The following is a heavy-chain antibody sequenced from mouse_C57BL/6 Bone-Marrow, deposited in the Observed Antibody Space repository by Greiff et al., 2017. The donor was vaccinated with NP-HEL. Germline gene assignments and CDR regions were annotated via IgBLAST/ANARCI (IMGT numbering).Heavy chain of an antibody. J-gene: IGHJ2*01. CDR1: GYSITSGYY. CDR2: ISYDGSN. D-gene: IGHD2-4*01. Sequence: DVKLQESGPGLVKPSQSLSLTCSVTGYSITSGYYWNWIRQFPGNKLEWMGYISYDGSNNSNPSLKNRISITRDTSKNQFFLKLNSVTTEDTATYYCARDRRLRGYFDYWGQGTTLTVSS. V-gene: IGHV3-6*01. CDR3: ARDRRLRGYFDY.